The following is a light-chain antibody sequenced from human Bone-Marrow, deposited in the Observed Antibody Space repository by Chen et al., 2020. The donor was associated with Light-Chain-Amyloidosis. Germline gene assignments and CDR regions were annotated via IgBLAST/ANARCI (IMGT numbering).Light chain of an antibody. Sequence: DIVSTQSPRTLSLSPGEGANLSCRASQTISSNYLTWYQQKFGQAPRLLIYGSSSRATGIPDRFTGSGSGTDFTLTINRLEPEDFAMYYCQQYGTSPLTFGGGTKVEIK. CDR1: QTISSNY. V-gene: IGKV3-20*01. CDR2: GSS. J-gene: IGKJ4*01. CDR3: QQYGTSPLT.